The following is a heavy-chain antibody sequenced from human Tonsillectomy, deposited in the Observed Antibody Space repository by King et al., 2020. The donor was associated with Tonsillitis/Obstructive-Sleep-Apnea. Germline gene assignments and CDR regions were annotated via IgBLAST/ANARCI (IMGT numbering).Heavy chain of an antibody. J-gene: IGHJ4*02. D-gene: IGHD1-7*01. CDR2: IYYSGST. Sequence: VQLQESGPGLVKPSETLSLTCTVSGGSISSYYWSWIRQPPGKGLEWIGYIYYSGSTNYNPSLKSRVTISVDTSKNQFSLKLSSVTAADTPVYYCAKSYWNSYQFDYWGQGPRVTVSS. CDR3: AKSYWNSYQFDY. V-gene: IGHV4-59*01. CDR1: GGSISSYY.